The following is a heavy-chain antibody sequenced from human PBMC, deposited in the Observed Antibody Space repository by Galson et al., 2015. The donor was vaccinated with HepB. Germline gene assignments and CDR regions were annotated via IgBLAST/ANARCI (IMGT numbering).Heavy chain of an antibody. CDR3: AKDYLPYYDRWGSYSDPYYFDD. D-gene: IGHD3-22*01. J-gene: IGHJ4*02. V-gene: IGHV3-23*01. CDR1: GFTFNYHA. Sequence: SLRLSCAASGFTFNYHAMNWVRQAPGKGLEWVASVSGNGSSTYYADSVKGRFTISRDNSLDTVDLQMDSLRVDDTAVYYCAKDYLPYYDRWGSYSDPYYFDDWGQGTLVTVSS. CDR2: VSGNGSST.